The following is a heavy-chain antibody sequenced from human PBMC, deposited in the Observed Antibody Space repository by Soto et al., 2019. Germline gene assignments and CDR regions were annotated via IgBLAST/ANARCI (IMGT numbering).Heavy chain of an antibody. CDR2: ISGSGGST. Sequence: PGGSLRLSCAASGFTFSSYAMSWVRQAPGKGLGWVSAISGSGGSTYYADSVKGRFTISRDNSKNTLYLQMNSLRAEDTAVYYCAKTSHTGTRPVYYFDYWGQGTLVTVSS. CDR1: GFTFSSYA. J-gene: IGHJ4*02. D-gene: IGHD2-8*02. V-gene: IGHV3-23*01. CDR3: AKTSHTGTRPVYYFDY.